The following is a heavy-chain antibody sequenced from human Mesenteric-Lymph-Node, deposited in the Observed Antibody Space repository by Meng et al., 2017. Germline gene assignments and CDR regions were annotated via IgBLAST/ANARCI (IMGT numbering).Heavy chain of an antibody. D-gene: IGHD3-10*01. Sequence: GESLKISCAASGFTFSSYWMSWVRQAPGKGLEWVANIKQDGSEKYYVDSVKGRFTISRDNAKNSLYLQMNSLRAEDTAVYYCARVFSMVRGVIPYYYYYGMDVWGQGTTVTVSS. CDR2: IKQDGSEK. J-gene: IGHJ6*02. CDR1: GFTFSSYW. V-gene: IGHV3-7*01. CDR3: ARVFSMVRGVIPYYYYYGMDV.